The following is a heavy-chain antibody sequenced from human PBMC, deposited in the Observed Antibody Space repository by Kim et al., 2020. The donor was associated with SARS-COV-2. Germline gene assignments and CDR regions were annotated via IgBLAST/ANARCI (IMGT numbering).Heavy chain of an antibody. J-gene: IGHJ5*02. CDR2: IKQDGSEK. Sequence: GGSLRLSCAASGFTFSSYWMSWVRQAPGKGLEWVANIKQDGSEKYYVDSVKGRFTISRDNAKNSLYLQMNSLRAEDTAVYYCARDLIAAAQTNWFDPWGQGTLVTVSS. CDR1: GFTFSSYW. V-gene: IGHV3-7*01. D-gene: IGHD6-13*01. CDR3: ARDLIAAAQTNWFDP.